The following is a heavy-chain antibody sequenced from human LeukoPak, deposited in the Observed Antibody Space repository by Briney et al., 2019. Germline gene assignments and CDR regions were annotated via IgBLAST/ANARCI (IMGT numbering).Heavy chain of an antibody. V-gene: IGHV1-46*01. Sequence: ASVKVSCKASGYTFTSYYMHWVRQAPGQGLEWMGIINPSGGSTSYAQKFQGRVTMTRDTSTSTVYMELSSLRSEDTAVRYWARESGGGSGYYYYYYYMDVWVKGTTVTVSS. CDR3: ARESGGGSGYYYYYYYMDV. J-gene: IGHJ6*03. CDR2: INPSGGST. D-gene: IGHD2-15*01. CDR1: GYTFTSYY.